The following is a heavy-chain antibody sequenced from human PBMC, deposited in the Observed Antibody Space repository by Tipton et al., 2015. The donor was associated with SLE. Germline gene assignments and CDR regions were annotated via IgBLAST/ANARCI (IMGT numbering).Heavy chain of an antibody. Sequence: SLRLSCAASGFNFSTYALHWVRQAPGKGLEWVAVIGYDGTNRHYVDSVKGRFTISRDNSRNTLLLQMTSLRPEDTAVYFCARDGYTHTWYYLDSWGQGTLVTVSS. D-gene: IGHD2-2*02. CDR2: IGYDGTNR. J-gene: IGHJ4*02. CDR3: ARDGYTHTWYYLDS. CDR1: GFNFSTYA. V-gene: IGHV3-30*01.